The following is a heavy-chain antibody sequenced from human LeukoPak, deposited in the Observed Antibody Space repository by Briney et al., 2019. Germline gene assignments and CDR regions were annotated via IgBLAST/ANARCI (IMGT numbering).Heavy chain of an antibody. CDR1: GGSISSGGYS. CDR2: IYHSGST. J-gene: IGHJ4*02. Sequence: SETLSLTCAVSGGSISSGGYSWSWIRQPPGKGLEWIGYIYHSGSTYYNPSLKSRVAISVDRSKNQFSLKLSSVTAADTAVYYCARVFELRVGQYYFDYWGQGTLVTVSS. D-gene: IGHD3-16*01. V-gene: IGHV4-30-2*01. CDR3: ARVFELRVGQYYFDY.